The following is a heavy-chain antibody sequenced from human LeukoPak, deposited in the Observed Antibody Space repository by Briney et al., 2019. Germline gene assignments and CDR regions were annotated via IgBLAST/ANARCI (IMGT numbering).Heavy chain of an antibody. CDR2: MNPKSVKT. D-gene: IGHD5-18*01. V-gene: IGHV1-8*01. CDR1: GYTFTSYD. Sequence: ASVKVSCKASGYTFTSYDINWVRQATGQGLEWMGWMNPKSVKTGYAKKFQGRVTMTRNTSISTAYMELSSLRSEDTAVYYCARSGYSYGYYYYGMDVWGQGTTVTVSS. J-gene: IGHJ6*02. CDR3: ARSGYSYGYYYYGMDV.